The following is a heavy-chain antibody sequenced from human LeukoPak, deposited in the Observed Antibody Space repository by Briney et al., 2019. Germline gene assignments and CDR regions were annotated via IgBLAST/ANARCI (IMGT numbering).Heavy chain of an antibody. Sequence: GGSLRLSCAASGFTFGDYGMSWVRQAPGKGLEWVSGISWNGGSIGYGDSVKGRFTISRDNAKNSLYLQMNSLRVEDTALYYCARGSSGTYYITIDFWGQGTLLTVSS. V-gene: IGHV3-20*04. CDR1: GFTFGDYG. J-gene: IGHJ4*02. CDR3: ARGSSGTYYITIDF. CDR2: ISWNGGSI. D-gene: IGHD3-10*01.